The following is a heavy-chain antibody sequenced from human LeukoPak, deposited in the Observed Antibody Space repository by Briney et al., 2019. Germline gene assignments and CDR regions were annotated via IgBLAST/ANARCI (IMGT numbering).Heavy chain of an antibody. CDR2: IVPSGST. CDR3: ARGRFLEWLRPFDY. V-gene: IGHV4-4*07. D-gene: IGHD3-3*01. Sequence: SETLSLTCTVSGASIRNYYWSWIRQPAGKGLEWIGRIVPSGSTNYNPSLKSRVTMSVDTSKNQFSLKLNSVTAADTAVYYCARGRFLEWLRPFDYWGQGTLVTVSS. CDR1: GASIRNYY. J-gene: IGHJ4*02.